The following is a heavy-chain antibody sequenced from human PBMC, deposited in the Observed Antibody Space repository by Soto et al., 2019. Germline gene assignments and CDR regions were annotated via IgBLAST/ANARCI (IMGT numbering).Heavy chain of an antibody. D-gene: IGHD3-10*01. CDR3: ARGKVGMVRGVIRVYYFDY. CDR2: INHSGST. V-gene: IGHV4-34*01. CDR1: GGSFSGYY. J-gene: IGHJ4*02. Sequence: SETLSLTCAVYGGSFSGYYWSWIRQPPGKGLEWIGEINHSGSTNYNPSLKSRVTISVDTSKNQFSLKLSSVTAADTAVYYCARGKVGMVRGVIRVYYFDYWGQGTLVTVSS.